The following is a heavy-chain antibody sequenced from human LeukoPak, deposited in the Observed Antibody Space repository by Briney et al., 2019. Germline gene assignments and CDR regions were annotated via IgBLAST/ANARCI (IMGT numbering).Heavy chain of an antibody. D-gene: IGHD2-2*01. V-gene: IGHV4-34*01. CDR3: ARFGYNCSSTSCPRGGGDY. CDR2: INHSGST. J-gene: IGHJ4*02. CDR1: GFTFSSYA. Sequence: GSLRLSCAASGFTFSSYAMIWVRQPPGKGLEWIGEINHSGSTNYNPSLKSRVTISVDTSKNQFSLKLSSVTAADTAVYYCARFGYNCSSTSCPRGGGDYWGQGTLVTVSS.